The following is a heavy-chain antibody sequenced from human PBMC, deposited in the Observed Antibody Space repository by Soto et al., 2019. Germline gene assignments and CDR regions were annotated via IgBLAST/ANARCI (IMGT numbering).Heavy chain of an antibody. CDR1: GFTFSSYA. CDR3: AVGQMSITGTTHFCDY. J-gene: IGHJ4*02. Sequence: PGGSLRLSCAASGFTFSSYAMSWVRQAPGKRLEWASAISGSGGSTYYADSVKGRFTISRDNSKNTLYLQMNSLRAEDTAVYYCAVGQMSITGTTHFCDYWGQRPLVTVPS. V-gene: IGHV3-23*01. D-gene: IGHD1-7*01. CDR2: ISGSGGST.